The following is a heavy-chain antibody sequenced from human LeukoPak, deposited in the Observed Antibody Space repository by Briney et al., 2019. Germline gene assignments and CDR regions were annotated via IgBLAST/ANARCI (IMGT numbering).Heavy chain of an antibody. CDR3: ARGLEWLTTS. CDR2: MNPNSGNT. V-gene: IGHV1-8*01. J-gene: IGHJ5*02. CDR1: GYAFPSYD. Sequence: ASVKVSFKASGYAFPSYDINWVGQATGQGVEWMGWMNPNSGNTGYAQKFQGRVTMTRNTSISTAYMELSSLRSEDTAVYYCARGLEWLTTSWGQGTLVTVSS. D-gene: IGHD3-3*01.